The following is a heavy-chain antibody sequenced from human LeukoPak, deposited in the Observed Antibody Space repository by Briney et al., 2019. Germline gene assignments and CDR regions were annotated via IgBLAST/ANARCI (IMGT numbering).Heavy chain of an antibody. D-gene: IGHD1-26*01. CDR3: ARGVWSYSGDY. J-gene: IGHJ4*02. CDR1: GGTFSSYA. V-gene: IGHV1-69*06. CDR2: IIPIFGTA. Sequence: ASVKVSCKASGGTFSSYAISWVRQAPGQGLEWMGGIIPIFGTANYAQKFQGRVTITADKSTSTAYMELSSLRSEDTAVYYCARGVWSYSGDYWGQGTLVTVSS.